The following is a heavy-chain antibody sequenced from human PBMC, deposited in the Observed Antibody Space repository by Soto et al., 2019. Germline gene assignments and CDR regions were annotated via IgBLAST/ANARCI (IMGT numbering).Heavy chain of an antibody. D-gene: IGHD6-6*01. CDR3: TKELGAARHYYGLDV. CDR1: KFTFSTYG. J-gene: IGHJ6*02. Sequence: QAQLVESGGGVVQPGTSLRLSCVASKFTFSTYGMHWVRQAPGKGLEWVAVISYHESNKYYGASVRGRFTISRDNSKNTLYLQMNSLRAEDTAVYYCTKELGAARHYYGLDVGGQGTTVTVSS. V-gene: IGHV3-30*18. CDR2: ISYHESNK.